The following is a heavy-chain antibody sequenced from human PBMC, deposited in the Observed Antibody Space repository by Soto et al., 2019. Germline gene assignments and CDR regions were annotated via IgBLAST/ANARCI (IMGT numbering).Heavy chain of an antibody. J-gene: IGHJ5*02. Sequence: PSETLSLTCAVYGGSFSGYYWSWIRQPPGKGLEWIGEINHSGSTNYNPSLKSRVTISVDTSKNQFSLKLSSVTAADTAVYYCARGQFPFGLEPDNWFDPWGQGTLVTVSS. D-gene: IGHD1-1*01. CDR1: GGSFSGYY. CDR2: INHSGST. V-gene: IGHV4-34*01. CDR3: ARGQFPFGLEPDNWFDP.